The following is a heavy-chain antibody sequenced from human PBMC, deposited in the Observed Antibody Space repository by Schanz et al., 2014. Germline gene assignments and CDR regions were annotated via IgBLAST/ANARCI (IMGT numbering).Heavy chain of an antibody. V-gene: IGHV3-53*01. J-gene: IGHJ6*02. D-gene: IGHD3-22*01. CDR3: ARDKNYDDSAEYGMDV. CDR1: GFSVSSHD. Sequence: EVQLVESGGGLIQPGGSLRLSCAASGFSVSSHDMSWVRQAPSKGLEWVSVIYRGGSTYYADSVKGRFTISRDNSKNTLYLQMNSLRAEDAAVYRCARDKNYDDSAEYGMDVWGQGTTVTVSS. CDR2: IYRGGST.